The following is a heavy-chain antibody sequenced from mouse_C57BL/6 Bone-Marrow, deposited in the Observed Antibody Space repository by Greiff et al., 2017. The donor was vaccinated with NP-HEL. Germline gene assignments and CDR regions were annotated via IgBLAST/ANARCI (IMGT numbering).Heavy chain of an antibody. CDR3: ARHLYSNAMDY. V-gene: IGHV5-17*01. J-gene: IGHJ4*01. CDR2: ISSGSSTI. Sequence: EVHLVESGGGLVKPGGSLKLSCAASGFTFSDYGMHWVRQAPEKGLEWVAYISSGSSTIYYADTVKGRFTISRDNAKNTLFLQMTSLRSEDTAMYYCARHLYSNAMDYWGQGTSVTVSS. D-gene: IGHD2-5*01. CDR1: GFTFSDYG.